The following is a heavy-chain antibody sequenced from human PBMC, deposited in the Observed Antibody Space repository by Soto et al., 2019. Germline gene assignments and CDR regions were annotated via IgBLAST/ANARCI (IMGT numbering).Heavy chain of an antibody. CDR3: AKDGRGSGSHYNSFGY. CDR2: IYSTGTT. V-gene: IGHV3-53*01. Sequence: EVQLVESGGGLIQPGGSLKLSCAASGFTVGNHYMSWVRQAPGQGLEWVSLIYSTGTTKYADSVKGRFTVSRDNAKNTLYLQMNSLRAEDTAVYYCAKDGRGSGSHYNSFGYWGQGTLVTVS. CDR1: GFTVGNHY. D-gene: IGHD3-10*01. J-gene: IGHJ4*02.